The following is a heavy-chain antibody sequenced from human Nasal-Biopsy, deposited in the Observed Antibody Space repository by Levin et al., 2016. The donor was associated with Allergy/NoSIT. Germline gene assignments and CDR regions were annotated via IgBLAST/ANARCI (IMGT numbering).Heavy chain of an antibody. D-gene: IGHD3-10*01. Sequence: SETLSLTCSVSGASIRGQYWTWIRQPPGRGLEWIGYIHYSGTSKYNSSLESRVTISVDTSKNQFSLKLSSVTAADTAIYFCARDGASVYYYGSGTNYGLDVWGPGTTVIVSS. CDR3: ARDGASVYYYGSGTNYGLDV. CDR2: IHYSGTS. J-gene: IGHJ6*02. CDR1: GASIRGQY. V-gene: IGHV4-59*11.